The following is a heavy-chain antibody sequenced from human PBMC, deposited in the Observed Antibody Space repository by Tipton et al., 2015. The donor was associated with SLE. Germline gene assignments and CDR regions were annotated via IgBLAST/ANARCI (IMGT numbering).Heavy chain of an antibody. CDR3: ARNLGSYYGMDV. CDR1: GFTFSSYE. D-gene: IGHD3-16*01. Sequence: SLRLSCAASGFTFSSYEMNWVRQAPGKGLEWVSYMSSSGSTIYYADSVKGRFTISRDNSKNTLYLQMNSLRAEDTAVYYCARNLGSYYGMDVWGQGTTVTVPS. J-gene: IGHJ6*02. V-gene: IGHV3-48*03. CDR2: MSSSGSTI.